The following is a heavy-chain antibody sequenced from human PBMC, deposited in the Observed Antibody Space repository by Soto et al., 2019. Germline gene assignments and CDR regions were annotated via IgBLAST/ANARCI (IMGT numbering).Heavy chain of an antibody. V-gene: IGHV1-18*01. CDR1: GYTFTSYG. D-gene: IGHD6-13*01. J-gene: IGHJ5*02. CDR2: ISAYNGNT. CDR3: ARYRPSIAAANP. Sequence: ASVKVSCKASGYTFTSYGIGWVRQAPGQGLEWMGWISAYNGNTNYAQKLQGRVTMTTDTSTSTAYMELRGLRSDDTAVYYCARYRPSIAAANPWGQGTLVTAPQ.